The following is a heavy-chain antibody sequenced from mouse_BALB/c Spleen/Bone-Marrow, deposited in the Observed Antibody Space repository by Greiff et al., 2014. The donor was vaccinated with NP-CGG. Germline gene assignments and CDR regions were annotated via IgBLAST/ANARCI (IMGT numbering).Heavy chain of an antibody. J-gene: IGHJ3*01. Sequence: EVMLVESGGGLVKSGGSLKLSCAASGFAFSNYGMSWVRQTPEKRLEWVATICGGGGYTFYSDSVKGRFTISRDNAKNNLYLQLSSLRSEDTAVYYCAKHAYYDQTEVSFVYWGQGTLVTVSA. D-gene: IGHD2-4*01. CDR3: AKHAYYDQTEVSFVY. V-gene: IGHV5-9-2*01. CDR2: ICGGGGYT. CDR1: GFAFSNYG.